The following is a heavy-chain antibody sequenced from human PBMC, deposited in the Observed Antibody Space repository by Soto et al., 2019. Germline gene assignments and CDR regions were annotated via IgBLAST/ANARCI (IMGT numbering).Heavy chain of an antibody. V-gene: IGHV5-10-1*01. J-gene: IGHJ4*02. CDR3: ARRYSSFDY. Sequence: GESLKISCQGSGYSFTSYWISWVRQMPGKGLEWMGRVDPSDSYTNYSPSFQGHVTISSDRSTSTAYLQWSSLKASDTAMYYCARRYSSFDYWGQGTLVTVSS. CDR1: GYSFTSYW. CDR2: VDPSDSYT. D-gene: IGHD5-18*01.